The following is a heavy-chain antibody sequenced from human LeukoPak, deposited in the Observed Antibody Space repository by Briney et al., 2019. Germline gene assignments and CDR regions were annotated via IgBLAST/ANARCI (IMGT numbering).Heavy chain of an antibody. V-gene: IGHV4-59*01. D-gene: IGHD5-18*01. Sequence: SETLSLTCTVSGGSISSYYWSWIRQPPGKGLEWIGYIYYSGSTNYNPSLKSRVTISVDTSKNQFSLKLSSVTAADTAVYYCARVEVQRWNPPFHDAFDIWGQGTMVTVSS. CDR1: GGSISSYY. CDR2: IYYSGST. CDR3: ARVEVQRWNPPFHDAFDI. J-gene: IGHJ3*02.